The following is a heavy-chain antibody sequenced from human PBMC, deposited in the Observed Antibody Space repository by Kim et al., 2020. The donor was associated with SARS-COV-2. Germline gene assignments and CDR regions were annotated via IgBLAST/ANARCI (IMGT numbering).Heavy chain of an antibody. CDR1: GGSISSSNW. D-gene: IGHD4-17*01. V-gene: IGHV4-4*02. CDR2: IYHSGST. Sequence: SETLSLTCAVSGGSISSSNWWSWVRQPPGKGLEWIGEIYHSGSTNYNPSLKSRVTISVDKSKNQFSLKLSSVTAADTAVYYCARRRTTVTSNFDYWGQGTLVTVSS. J-gene: IGHJ4*02. CDR3: ARRRTTVTSNFDY.